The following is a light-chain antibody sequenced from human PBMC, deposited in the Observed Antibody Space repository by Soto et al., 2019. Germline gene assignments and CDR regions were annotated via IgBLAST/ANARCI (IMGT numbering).Light chain of an antibody. CDR2: DDT. CDR3: CSYVGSDVFV. Sequence: QSALTQPPSASGSPGQSVRISCTGTRRDVGGYNYVAWYQQHPGKAPKLMIYDDTKRPSGVPDRFSGSKSGNTAFRTVSGLQPGEEAYYYCCSYVGSDVFVFGTGTKLTVL. CDR1: RRDVGGYNY. V-gene: IGLV2-8*01. J-gene: IGLJ1*01.